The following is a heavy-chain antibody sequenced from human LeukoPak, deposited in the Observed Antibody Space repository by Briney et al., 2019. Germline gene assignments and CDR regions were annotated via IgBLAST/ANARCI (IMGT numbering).Heavy chain of an antibody. V-gene: IGHV3-48*01. CDR3: AKAYHYGAGSSFDY. CDR2: IGSSGITI. J-gene: IGHJ4*02. CDR1: GFTFSIYS. Sequence: PGGSLRLSCAASGFTFSIYSMNWVRQAPGKGPDWVSYIGSSGITIHYADSVKGRFTTSRDTAQKSLYLQMNSLRAEDTAIYYCAKAYHYGAGSSFDYWGQGILVTVSS. D-gene: IGHD3-10*01.